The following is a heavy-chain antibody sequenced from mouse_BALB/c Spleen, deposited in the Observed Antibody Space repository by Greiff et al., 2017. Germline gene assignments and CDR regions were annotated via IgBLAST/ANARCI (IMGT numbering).Heavy chain of an antibody. J-gene: IGHJ2*01. Sequence: EVKLVESGGGLVQPGGSLKLSCAASGFTFSSYTMSWVRQTPEKRLEWVAYISNGGGSTYYPDTVKGRFTISRDNAKNTLYLQMSSLKSEDTAMYYCARQDYGYGYFDYWGQGTTLTVSS. D-gene: IGHD1-2*01. CDR2: ISNGGGST. V-gene: IGHV5-12-2*01. CDR1: GFTFSSYT. CDR3: ARQDYGYGYFDY.